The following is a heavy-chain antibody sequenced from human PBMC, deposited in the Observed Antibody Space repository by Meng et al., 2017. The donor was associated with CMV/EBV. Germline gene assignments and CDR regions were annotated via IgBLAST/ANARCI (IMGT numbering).Heavy chain of an antibody. V-gene: IGHV3-74*01. CDR1: GFTFSSHW. CDR3: AREGSGWYDY. CDR2: INSDGSST. J-gene: IGHJ4*02. D-gene: IGHD6-19*01. Sequence: LSCGASGFTFSSHWVHWVRQAPGRGLVWVSGINSDGSSTTYADSVRGRFTISRDNAKNTLYLQMNSLRAEDTAVYYCAREGSGWYDYWGQGTLVTVSS.